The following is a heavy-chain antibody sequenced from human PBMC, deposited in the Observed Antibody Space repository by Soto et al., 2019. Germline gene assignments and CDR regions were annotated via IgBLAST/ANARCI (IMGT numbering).Heavy chain of an antibody. CDR1: GGSMSSSSNY. Sequence: SETLSLTCTVSGGSMSSSSNYWGWIRQPPGKGLEWIATIYSSGNTYYNQSLKSRITISTDTSKNQYSMRLNSVTAADTSLYYCVRSSIEPRVFMHPFDYWGQGTLVTVSS. J-gene: IGHJ4*02. CDR2: IYSSGNT. V-gene: IGHV4-39*01. CDR3: VRSSIEPRVFMHPFDY. D-gene: IGHD6-6*01.